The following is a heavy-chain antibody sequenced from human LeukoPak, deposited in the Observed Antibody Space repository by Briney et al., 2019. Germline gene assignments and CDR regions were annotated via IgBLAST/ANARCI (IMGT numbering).Heavy chain of an antibody. D-gene: IGHD1-26*01. CDR2: IYYSGST. Sequence: SETLSLTCTVSGGSISSYYWSWIRQPPGKGLEWIGYIYYSGSTNYNPSLKSRVTIPVDTSKNQFSLKLSSVTAADTAVYYCASASGSYSRAYYFDYWGQGTLVTVSS. V-gene: IGHV4-59*01. CDR3: ASASGSYSRAYYFDY. CDR1: GGSISSYY. J-gene: IGHJ4*02.